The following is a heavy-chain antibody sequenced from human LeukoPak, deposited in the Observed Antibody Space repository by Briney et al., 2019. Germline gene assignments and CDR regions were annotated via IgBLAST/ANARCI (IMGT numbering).Heavy chain of an antibody. Sequence: SETLSLTCTVSGGSISSSSYSSSYYWGWIRQPPGKGLEWIGTIFHSGSSYYNPTLKSRVTISVDTSKNQFSLKLSSVTAADTAVYYCARALRTPSIRKVTVTPPSGAFDIWGQGTMVTVSS. V-gene: IGHV4-39*07. CDR3: ARALRTPSIRKVTVTPPSGAFDI. CDR1: GGSISSSSYSSSYY. CDR2: IFHSGSS. D-gene: IGHD4-17*01. J-gene: IGHJ3*02.